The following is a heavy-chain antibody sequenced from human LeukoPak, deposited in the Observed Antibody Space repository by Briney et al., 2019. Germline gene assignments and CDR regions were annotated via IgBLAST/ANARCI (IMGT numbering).Heavy chain of an antibody. CDR2: INHSGST. Sequence: SETLSLTCAVYGGSFSGYYWSWIRQPPGKGLEWIGEINHSGSTNYNPSLKSRVTISVDTSKNQFSLKLSSVTAADTAVYYCGRGRSYRRWLQSTGYYFDYWGQGTLVTVSS. V-gene: IGHV4-34*01. D-gene: IGHD4-23*01. CDR3: GRGRSYRRWLQSTGYYFDY. CDR1: GGSFSGYY. J-gene: IGHJ4*02.